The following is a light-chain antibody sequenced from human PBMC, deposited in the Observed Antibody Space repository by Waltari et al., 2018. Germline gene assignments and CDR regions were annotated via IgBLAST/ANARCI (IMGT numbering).Light chain of an antibody. J-gene: IGKJ1*01. CDR2: KAS. Sequence: DIQMTQSPSTLSASVGDRVTITCRASQRITTWLAWYQQKPGRAPKLLIYKASTLQSGVPSRFSASGSGTEFTLTITSLQPEDFATYYCLQSYSYPRTFGQGTKVEIK. V-gene: IGKV1-5*03. CDR3: LQSYSYPRT. CDR1: QRITTW.